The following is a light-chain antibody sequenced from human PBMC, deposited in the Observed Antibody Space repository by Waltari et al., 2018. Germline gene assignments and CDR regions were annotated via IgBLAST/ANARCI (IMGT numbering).Light chain of an antibody. J-gene: IGLJ3*02. CDR2: DVS. CDR1: SRNVGGSNF. CDR3: CSFTSGSTWV. Sequence: QSALTQPASVSGSPGQSITIPCTGPSRNVGGSNFFSWYQQHPGKAPKLLIFDVSNRPSGVSNRFSGSKSGNTTSLTISGLQAEDESDYYCCSFTSGSTWVFGGGTKLTVL. V-gene: IGLV2-14*01.